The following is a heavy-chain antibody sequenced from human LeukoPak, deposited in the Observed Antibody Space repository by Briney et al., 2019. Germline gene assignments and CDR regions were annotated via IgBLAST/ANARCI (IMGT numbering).Heavy chain of an antibody. CDR3: ARGLMMAVAGRGEFHY. V-gene: IGHV4-59*01. CDR1: GGSISSYF. CDR2: IYYSGST. D-gene: IGHD6-13*01. J-gene: IGHJ4*02. Sequence: SETLSLTCIVSGGSISSYFWSWIRQPPGKGLEWIGYIYYSGSTNYNPSLKSRVTISVDTSKNQFSLKLSSVTAADTAVYYCARGLMMAVAGRGEFHYWGQGTLVTVSS.